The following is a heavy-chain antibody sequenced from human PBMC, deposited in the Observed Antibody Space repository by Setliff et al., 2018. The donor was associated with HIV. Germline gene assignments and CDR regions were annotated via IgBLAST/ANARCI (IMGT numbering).Heavy chain of an antibody. D-gene: IGHD5-12*01. CDR2: RKEDGSEK. Sequence: PGGSLRLSCAASGFTFSSYWMSWVRQAPGKGLEYVAIRKEDGSEKYYVDSVKCRFTTSRDNSKNSLYLEMNSLRAEDTAVYFCAVDSRSRPTTWGQGTLVTVSS. CDR3: AVDSRSRPTT. J-gene: IGHJ5*02. V-gene: IGHV3-7*03. CDR1: GFTFSSYW.